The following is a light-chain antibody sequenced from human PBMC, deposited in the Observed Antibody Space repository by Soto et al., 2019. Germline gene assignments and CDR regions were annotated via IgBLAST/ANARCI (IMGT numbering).Light chain of an antibody. CDR3: QQRFSGYS. Sequence: IVLTQSPATLSLSPGERATLSCRASQNVYSYLAWYQQKPGQPPRLLIYDASNRPTVTPARFSGRGSGTDFTLNISSLEPADFAVYYCQQRFSGYSFGQGTKLEIK. J-gene: IGKJ2*03. CDR1: QNVYSY. V-gene: IGKV3-11*01. CDR2: DAS.